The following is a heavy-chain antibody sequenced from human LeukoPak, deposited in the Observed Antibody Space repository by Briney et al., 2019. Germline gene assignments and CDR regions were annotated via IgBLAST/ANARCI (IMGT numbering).Heavy chain of an antibody. CDR2: VDHTGGT. V-gene: IGHV4-34*01. J-gene: IGHJ4*02. D-gene: IGHD3-22*01. CDR1: GGSFSDFY. Sequence: SETLSLTCAVFGGSFSDFYWSWIRQTPGKGLEWIGEVDHTGGTKYNSSLKSRVTISVDTSKNQFSLKLSSVTAADTAVYYCAGPIVATTLRRGYYDSSGYLPRYWGQGTLVTVSS. CDR3: AGPIVATTLRRGYYDSSGYLPRY.